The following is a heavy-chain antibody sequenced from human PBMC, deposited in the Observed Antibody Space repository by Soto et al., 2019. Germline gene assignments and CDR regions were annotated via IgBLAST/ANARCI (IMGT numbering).Heavy chain of an antibody. CDR2: IIPKFGTT. Sequence: QVQLVQSGAEVKKPGSSVKVSCKASGGTFSTYGINWVRLAPGQGLEWMGWIIPKFGTTKNAQKFQGRVTLTADESTNTAYMELKYLRSEDTAVDFCAREVDPYYGGNSLSLDYWGQGTLVTVSS. CDR3: AREVDPYYGGNSLSLDY. J-gene: IGHJ4*02. D-gene: IGHD4-17*01. V-gene: IGHV1-69*13. CDR1: GGTFSTYG.